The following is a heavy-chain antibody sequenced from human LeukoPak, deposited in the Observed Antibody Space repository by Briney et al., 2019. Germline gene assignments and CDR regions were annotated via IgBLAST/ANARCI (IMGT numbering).Heavy chain of an antibody. V-gene: IGHV3-23*01. Sequence: PGGSLRLSCAASGFTFSSYAMSWVRQAPGKGLEWVSAISGSGGSTYYADSVKGRFTISRDNSKNTLYLQKNSLRAEDTAVYYCAKGAGYSSGWYLDYWGQGTLVTVSS. CDR1: GFTFSSYA. J-gene: IGHJ4*02. D-gene: IGHD6-19*01. CDR2: ISGSGGST. CDR3: AKGAGYSSGWYLDY.